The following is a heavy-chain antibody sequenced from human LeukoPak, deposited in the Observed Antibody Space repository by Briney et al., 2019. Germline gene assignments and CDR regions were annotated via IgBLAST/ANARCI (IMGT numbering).Heavy chain of an antibody. CDR3: ARLLEQWYFDL. CDR2: IIPIFGTA. D-gene: IGHD2/OR15-2a*01. J-gene: IGHJ2*01. CDR1: GGTFSSYA. Sequence: GASVKVSCKASGGTFSSYAISWVRQAPGQGLEWMGGIIPIFGTANYAQKFQGRVTITADKSTSTAYMELSSLRSEDTAVYYSARLLEQWYFDLWGRGTLVTVSS. V-gene: IGHV1-69*06.